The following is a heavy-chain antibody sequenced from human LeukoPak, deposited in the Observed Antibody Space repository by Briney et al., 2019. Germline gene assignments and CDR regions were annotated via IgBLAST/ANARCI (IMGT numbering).Heavy chain of an antibody. D-gene: IGHD1-26*01. CDR1: GFTFSSDA. CDR3: ARARGSFSYFFDY. Sequence: PGGSLRLSCAPSGFTFSSDAMSWVRQAPGKGLEWVSAISGSGGSTYYADSVKGRFTISRDNSKNTLYLQMNSLKAEDTAVYYCARARGSFSYFFDYWGQGTLVTVSS. CDR2: ISGSGGST. J-gene: IGHJ4*02. V-gene: IGHV3-23*01.